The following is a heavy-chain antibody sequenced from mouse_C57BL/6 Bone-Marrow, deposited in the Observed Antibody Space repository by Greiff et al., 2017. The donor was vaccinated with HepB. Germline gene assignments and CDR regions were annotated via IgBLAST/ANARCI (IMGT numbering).Heavy chain of an antibody. Sequence: EVKLMESGPGLVKPSQSLSLTCSVTGYSITSGYYWNWIRQFPGNKLEWMGYISYDGSNNYNPSLKNRISITRDTSKNQFFLKLNSVTTEDTATYYCARGGRLPYYYAMDYWGQGTSVTVSS. D-gene: IGHD2-2*01. V-gene: IGHV3-6*01. CDR2: ISYDGSN. CDR1: GYSITSGYY. CDR3: ARGGRLPYYYAMDY. J-gene: IGHJ4*01.